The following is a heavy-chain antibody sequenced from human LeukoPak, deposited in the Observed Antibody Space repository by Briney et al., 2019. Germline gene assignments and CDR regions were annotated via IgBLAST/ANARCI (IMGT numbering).Heavy chain of an antibody. D-gene: IGHD2-2*01. V-gene: IGHV3-48*01. CDR3: AGDQEYCSSTSCYAAGLIDY. CDR1: GFTFSSYS. CDR2: ISSSSSTI. Sequence: PGGSLRLSCAASGFTFSSYSMNWVRQAPGKGLGWVSYISSSSSTIYYADSVKGRFTISRDNAKNSLYLQMNSLRAEDTAVYYCAGDQEYCSSTSCYAAGLIDYWGQGTLVTVSS. J-gene: IGHJ4*02.